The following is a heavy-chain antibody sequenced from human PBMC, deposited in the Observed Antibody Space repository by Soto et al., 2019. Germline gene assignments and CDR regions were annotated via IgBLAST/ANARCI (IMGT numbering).Heavy chain of an antibody. J-gene: IGHJ5*02. Sequence: QVQLVQSGAEVKKPGSSVTVSCKASGGTFSSYAIIWVRQAPGQGLDGMGGIIPTFGTANYVQKFQGRVTITADESTSTAYMERSSLSYEDTAVYYCARDRCSSTSFYVDSKHWFGQWGQGALVTVSS. D-gene: IGHD2-2*01. V-gene: IGHV1-69*01. CDR2: IIPTFGTA. CDR3: ARDRCSSTSFYVDSKHWFGQ. CDR1: GGTFSSYA.